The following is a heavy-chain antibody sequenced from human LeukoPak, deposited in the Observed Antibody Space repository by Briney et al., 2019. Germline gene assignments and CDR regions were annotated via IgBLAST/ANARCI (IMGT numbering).Heavy chain of an antibody. Sequence: ASVKLSCKASGYTFTRYYMHWVRQARGKGREWMIWNTPHRGRTNYAQRFQGGVTMTRDASHSTAHRDLRRLSSEDTAVYYCARDSSRSHYYDSSGYYFNNWFDPWGQGTLVTVSS. CDR3: ARDSSRSHYYDSSGYYFNNWFDP. J-gene: IGHJ5*02. CDR2: NTPHRGRT. CDR1: GYTFTRYY. V-gene: IGHV1-2*02. D-gene: IGHD3-22*01.